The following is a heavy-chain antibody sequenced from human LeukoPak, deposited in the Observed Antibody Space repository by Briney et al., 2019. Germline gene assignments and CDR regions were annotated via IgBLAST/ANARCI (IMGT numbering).Heavy chain of an antibody. CDR1: GFTFSSYW. D-gene: IGHD4-23*01. V-gene: IGHV3-7*01. J-gene: IGHJ4*02. Sequence: GGSLRLSCAASGFTFSSYWMSWVRQAPGKGLEWVANIKQDGSEKYYVDSVKGRFTISRDNSKNTLYLQMNSLRAEDTAVYYCAKEVSGNSPVGGVDYRGQGTLVTVSS. CDR3: AKEVSGNSPVGGVDY. CDR2: IKQDGSEK.